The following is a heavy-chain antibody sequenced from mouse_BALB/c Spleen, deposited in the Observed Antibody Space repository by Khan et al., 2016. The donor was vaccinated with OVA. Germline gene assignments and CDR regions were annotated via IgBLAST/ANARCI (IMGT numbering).Heavy chain of an antibody. CDR3: ASSGYGSFGY. CDR1: GYTFTDFN. J-gene: IGHJ3*01. CDR2: IFPNNGGT. D-gene: IGHD1-2*01. Sequence: VQLQQSGPELVKPGASVKISCKASGYTFTDFNLDWVKQSHGKSLEWIGYIFPNNGGTGYNQKFKTKATLTVDNFSSTAYMELRSLTSEDSAVYYCASSGYGSFGYWGQGTLVTVSA. V-gene: IGHV1S29*02.